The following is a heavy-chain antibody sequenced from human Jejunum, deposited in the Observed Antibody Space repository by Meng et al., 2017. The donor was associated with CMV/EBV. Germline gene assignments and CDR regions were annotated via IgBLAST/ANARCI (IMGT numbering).Heavy chain of an antibody. CDR1: PYPFPFSS. CDR3: ARVAGWRFDY. Sequence: SCNPSPYPFPFSSLPWLRPPPLPRLAFLPWVTPANGHTKYSQAFQGRVTITRDTSATTAHMELSSLRSEDTAVYYCARVAGWRFDYWGQGTLVTVSS. V-gene: IGHV1-3*03. D-gene: IGHD5-24*01. J-gene: IGHJ4*02. CDR2: VTPANGHT.